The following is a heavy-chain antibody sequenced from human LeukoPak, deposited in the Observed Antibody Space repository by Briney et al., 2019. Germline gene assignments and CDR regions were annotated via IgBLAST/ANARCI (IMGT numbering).Heavy chain of an antibody. D-gene: IGHD6-13*01. CDR1: GFTFSSYW. J-gene: IGHJ4*02. CDR3: ARFSSLAAVGTDY. CDR2: IYYSGST. Sequence: GSLRLSCAASGFTFSSYWMSWVRQPPGKGLEWIGSIYYSGSTYYNPSLKSRVTISVDTSKNQFSLKLSSVTAADTAVFYCARFSSLAAVGTDYWGQGTLVTVSS. V-gene: IGHV4-39*01.